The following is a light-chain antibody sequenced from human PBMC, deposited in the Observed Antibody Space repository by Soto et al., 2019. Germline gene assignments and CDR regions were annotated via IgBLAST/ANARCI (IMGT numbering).Light chain of an antibody. CDR1: QSVSSSN. V-gene: IGKV3-15*01. CDR3: QQYDNWPPWT. J-gene: IGKJ1*01. Sequence: EIVLTQSPGTLSLSPGERATLSCRASQSVSSSNLAWYQQKPGQAPRLLIYADSNRATGIPARFSGSGSGTEFKLTISSLQSEDFAVYYCQQYDNWPPWTFGQGTKVDIK. CDR2: ADS.